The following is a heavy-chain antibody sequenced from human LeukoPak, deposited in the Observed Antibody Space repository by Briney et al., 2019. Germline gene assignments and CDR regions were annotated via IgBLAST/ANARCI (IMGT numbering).Heavy chain of an antibody. Sequence: GGSLRLSCAASGFTFSSYSMNWVRQAPGKGLEWVSSISSSSSYIYYADSVKGRFTISRDNAKNSLYLQMNSLRAEDTAVYYCPRDRLLWFGELFYHGMDVWGQGTTVTVSS. D-gene: IGHD3-10*01. CDR3: PRDRLLWFGELFYHGMDV. CDR1: GFTFSSYS. V-gene: IGHV3-21*01. CDR2: ISSSSSYI. J-gene: IGHJ6*02.